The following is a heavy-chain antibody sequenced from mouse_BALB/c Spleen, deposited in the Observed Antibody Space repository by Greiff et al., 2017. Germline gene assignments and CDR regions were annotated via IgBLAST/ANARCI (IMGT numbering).Heavy chain of an antibody. CDR1: GYTFTSYW. CDR2: IYPSDSYT. Sequence: VQLQQPGAELVRPGASVKLSCKASGYTFTSYWINWVKQRPGQGLEWIGNIYPSDSYTNYNQKFKDKATLTVDKSSSTAYMQLSSPTSEDSAVYYCTRSYYGSSAWFAYWGQGTLVTVSA. J-gene: IGHJ3*01. V-gene: IGHV1-69*02. D-gene: IGHD1-1*01. CDR3: TRSYYGSSAWFAY.